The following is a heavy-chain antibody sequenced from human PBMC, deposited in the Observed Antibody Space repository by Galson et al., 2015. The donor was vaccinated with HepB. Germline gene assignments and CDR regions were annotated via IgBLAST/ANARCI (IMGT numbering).Heavy chain of an antibody. D-gene: IGHD3-22*01. Sequence: SLRLSCAASGFTFSSYAMHWVRQAPGKGLEWVAVISYDGSNKYYADSVKGRFTISRDNSKNTLYLQMNSLRAEDTAVYYCARPSQYYYDSSGYYSWNDAFDIWGQGTMVTVSS. CDR1: GFTFSSYA. V-gene: IGHV3-30-3*01. J-gene: IGHJ3*02. CDR2: ISYDGSNK. CDR3: ARPSQYYYDSSGYYSWNDAFDI.